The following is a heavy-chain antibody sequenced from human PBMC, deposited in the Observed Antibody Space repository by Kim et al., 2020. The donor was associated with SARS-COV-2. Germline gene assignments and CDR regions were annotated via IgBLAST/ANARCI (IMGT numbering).Heavy chain of an antibody. D-gene: IGHD2-21*01. CDR3: ASLAYGGGDCYTEFDY. CDR1: GGSISSYY. CDR2: IYYSGST. Sequence: SETLSLTCTVSGGSISSYYWSWIRQPPGKGLEWIGYIYYSGSTNYNPSLKSRVTISVDTSKNQFSLKLSSVTAADTAVYYCASLAYGGGDCYTEFDYWGQGTLVTVSS. V-gene: IGHV4-59*13. J-gene: IGHJ4*02.